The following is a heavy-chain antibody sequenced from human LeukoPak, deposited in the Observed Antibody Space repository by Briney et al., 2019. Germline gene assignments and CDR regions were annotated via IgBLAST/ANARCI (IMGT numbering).Heavy chain of an antibody. D-gene: IGHD6-6*01. J-gene: IGHJ6*03. CDR1: GYSFTSYW. CDR2: IYPGDSDT. Sequence: GESLKISCKGSGYSFTSYWIGWVRQMPGKGLEWMGIIYPGDSDTRYSPSFQGQVTISADKSVSTAYLQWSSLKASDTAMYYCARLAGYSSSYYYYMDVWGKGTTVTVSS. V-gene: IGHV5-51*01. CDR3: ARLAGYSSSYYYYMDV.